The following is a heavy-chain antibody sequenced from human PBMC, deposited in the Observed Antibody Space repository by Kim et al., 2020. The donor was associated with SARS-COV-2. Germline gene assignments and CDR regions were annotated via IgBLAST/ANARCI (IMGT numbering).Heavy chain of an antibody. J-gene: IGHJ3*02. V-gene: IGHV4-39*01. Sequence: ETLSLTCTVSGGSISSSSYYWGWIRQPPGKGLEWIGSIYYSGSTYYNPSLKSRVTISVDTSKNQFSLKLSSVTAADTAVYYCAREGPNGDTAIFIWGQGTMVTVSS. CDR1: GGSISSSSYY. CDR2: IYYSGST. CDR3: AREGPNGDTAIFI. D-gene: IGHD5-18*01.